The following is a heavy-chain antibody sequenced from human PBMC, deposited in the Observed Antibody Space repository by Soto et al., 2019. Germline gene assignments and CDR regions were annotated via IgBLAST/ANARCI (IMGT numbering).Heavy chain of an antibody. CDR2: IFPSGTT. J-gene: IGHJ5*02. Sequence: SETLSLTCGVSGGSLSGATYSWNWIRQPPGKGLEWIGYIFPSGTTYYNPSLKSRVTISIDTSRNQFSLKLRSVTAADTAVYYCARSPYSSSSLDWFDPWGQGMLVTVSS. CDR3: ARSPYSSSSLDWFDP. V-gene: IGHV4-30-2*05. CDR1: GGSLSGATYS. D-gene: IGHD6-6*01.